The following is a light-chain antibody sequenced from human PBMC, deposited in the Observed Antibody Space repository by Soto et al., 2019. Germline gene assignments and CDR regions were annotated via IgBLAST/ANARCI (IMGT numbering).Light chain of an antibody. J-gene: IGLJ2*01. V-gene: IGLV1-47*01. Sequence: HSVLTQPPSASGTPGQRVTISCSGSSSNIGSNYVYWYQQLPGSAPKLLIYRNDQRPSGVPDRFSGSKSGTSASLAISGLRSEDEADYYCAAWDDSLSAVVFGRGTKVTVL. CDR1: SSNIGSNY. CDR2: RND. CDR3: AAWDDSLSAVV.